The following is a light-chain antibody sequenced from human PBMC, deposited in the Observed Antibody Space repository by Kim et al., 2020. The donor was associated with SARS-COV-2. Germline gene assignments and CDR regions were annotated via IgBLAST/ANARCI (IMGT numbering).Light chain of an antibody. CDR3: NSRDSSGNHHVV. Sequence: GQTVRITCQGDSLRSYYASWYQQKPGQATVLVIYGKNNRPSGIPDRFSGSSSGNTASLTITGAQAEDEADYYCNSRDSSGNHHVVFGGGTQLTVL. CDR2: GKN. V-gene: IGLV3-19*01. CDR1: SLRSYY. J-gene: IGLJ2*01.